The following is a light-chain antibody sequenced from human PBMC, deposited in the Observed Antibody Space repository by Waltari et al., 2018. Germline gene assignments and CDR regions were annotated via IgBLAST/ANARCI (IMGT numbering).Light chain of an antibody. J-gene: IGLJ2*01. CDR1: SSAIGGYDY. CDR3: SSYTTRSALVV. CDR2: DVR. Sequence: QYALTQPASVSGSPGQSITISCTGTSSAIGGYDYVPWYQQHPVKAPNLIIYDVRDRPSGISHRFSVSKSGNTASLTISGLQAEDEAGYYCSSYTTRSALVVFGGGTKLTVL. V-gene: IGLV2-14*03.